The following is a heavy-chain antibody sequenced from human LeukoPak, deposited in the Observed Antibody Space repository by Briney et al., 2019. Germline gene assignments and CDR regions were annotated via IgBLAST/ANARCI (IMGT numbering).Heavy chain of an antibody. V-gene: IGHV3-30*04. CDR3: AREDGYCSGGNCYSYFDS. D-gene: IGHD2-15*01. Sequence: GGSLRLSCAASGFTFSNYAMHWVRQAPGKGLEWVAVISYDGNSKYYEDSAKGRFTISRDNSKNTLYLQMNSLRAEDTAVYYCAREDGYCSGGNCYSYFDSWGQGTLVTVSS. J-gene: IGHJ4*02. CDR1: GFTFSNYA. CDR2: ISYDGNSK.